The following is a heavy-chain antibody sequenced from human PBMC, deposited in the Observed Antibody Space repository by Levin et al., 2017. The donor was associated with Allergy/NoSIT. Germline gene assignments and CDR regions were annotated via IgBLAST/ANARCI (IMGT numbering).Heavy chain of an antibody. CDR2: ISSSSSTI. J-gene: IGHJ4*02. V-gene: IGHV3-48*01. CDR3: ARDGYGSNLGDSFDY. Sequence: PGGSLRLSCAASGFTFSSYSMNWVRQAPGKGLEWVSYISSSSSTIYYADSVKGRFTISRDNAKNSLYLQMNSLRAEDTAVYYCARDGYGSNLGDSFDYWGQGTLVTVSS. D-gene: IGHD1-26*01. CDR1: GFTFSSYS.